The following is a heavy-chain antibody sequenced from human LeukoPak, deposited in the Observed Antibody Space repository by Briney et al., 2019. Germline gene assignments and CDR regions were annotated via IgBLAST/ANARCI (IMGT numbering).Heavy chain of an antibody. J-gene: IGHJ6*03. D-gene: IGHD3-10*01. CDR1: GGSISSYY. Sequence: SETLSLTCTISGGSISSYYWSWIRQPPGKGLEWIGYIYYTGSTNHNPSLKSRVTISVDTSKNQFSLKLSSVTAADTAVYYCARRRGGCYYYYMDVWGKGTTVTISS. CDR3: ARRRGGCYYYYMDV. CDR2: IYYTGST. V-gene: IGHV4-59*12.